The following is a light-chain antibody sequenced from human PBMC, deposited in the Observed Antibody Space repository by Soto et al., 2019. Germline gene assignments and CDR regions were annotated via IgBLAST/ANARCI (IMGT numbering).Light chain of an antibody. CDR2: GTS. Sequence: EIVMTQSPVSLSVSPGQRVTLSCRASQSVSRNVALYQQTPAPAPRLLIYGTSTRATDVTDRFGGSGSETEFTLTISSLQSEDFAIYYCQQYNFWPETFGQGTKVDIK. J-gene: IGKJ1*01. V-gene: IGKV3-15*01. CDR1: QSVSRN. CDR3: QQYNFWPET.